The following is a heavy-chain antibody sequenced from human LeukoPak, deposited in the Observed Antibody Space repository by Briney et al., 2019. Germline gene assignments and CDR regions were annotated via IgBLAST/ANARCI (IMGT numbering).Heavy chain of an antibody. J-gene: IGHJ4*02. CDR2: ISSSSSTI. V-gene: IGHV3-48*04. Sequence: GGSLRLSCAASGFTFSSYIMNWVRQAPGKGLEWVSYISSSSSTIYYADSVKGRFTISRDNAKNSLYLQMNSLRAEDTAVYYCARPYYNDTSGYIHWGQGTLVTVSS. CDR1: GFTFSSYI. CDR3: ARPYYNDTSGYIH. D-gene: IGHD3-22*01.